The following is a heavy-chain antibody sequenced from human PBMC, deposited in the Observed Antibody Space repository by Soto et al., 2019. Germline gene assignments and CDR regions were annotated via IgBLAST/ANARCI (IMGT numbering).Heavy chain of an antibody. J-gene: IGHJ5*02. CDR1: GYSFTSYW. Sequence: PGESLKISCKGSGYSFTSYWIGWVRQMPGKGLEWMGIIYPGDSDTRYSPSFQGQVTISADKSISTAYLQWSSLKASDTAMYYCARLPEQWLVLNENWFDPWGQGTLVTVSS. V-gene: IGHV5-51*01. CDR2: IYPGDSDT. D-gene: IGHD6-19*01. CDR3: ARLPEQWLVLNENWFDP.